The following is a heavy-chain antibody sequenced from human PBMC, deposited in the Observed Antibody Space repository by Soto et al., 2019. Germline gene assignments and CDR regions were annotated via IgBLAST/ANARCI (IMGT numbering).Heavy chain of an antibody. V-gene: IGHV4-61*01. Sequence: QVQLQESGPGLVKPSETLSLTCTVSGGXVSXGXXXXXXXXXXXXXXXXXXXXXXYXGSTNYNPSLKSRVTISVDTSKNQFSLKLSSVTAADTAVYYCARDQNYYGSGSGDYYYYGMDVWGQGTTVTVSS. CDR3: ARDQNYYGSGSGDYYYYGMDV. J-gene: IGHJ6*02. D-gene: IGHD3-10*01. CDR2: XXYXGST. CDR1: GGXVSXGXXX.